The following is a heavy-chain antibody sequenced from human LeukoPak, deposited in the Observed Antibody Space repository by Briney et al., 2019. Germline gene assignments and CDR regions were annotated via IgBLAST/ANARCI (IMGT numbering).Heavy chain of an antibody. D-gene: IGHD3-22*01. CDR3: TRGDSSGYYYAPPDY. Sequence: GRSLRLSCAASGFTFSSYAMHWVRQAPGKGLEWVAVISYAGSNEYYADSVKGRFTISRDDSKNTLSLQMNSLRAEDTAVYYCTRGDSSGYYYAPPDYWGQGTLVTVSS. CDR2: ISYAGSNE. V-gene: IGHV3-30*04. CDR1: GFTFSSYA. J-gene: IGHJ4*02.